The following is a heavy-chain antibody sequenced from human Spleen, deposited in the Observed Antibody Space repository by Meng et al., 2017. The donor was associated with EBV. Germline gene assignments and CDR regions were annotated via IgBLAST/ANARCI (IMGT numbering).Heavy chain of an antibody. D-gene: IGHD5-12*01. CDR1: GGSISSGGYY. CDR2: IYHSGST. J-gene: IGHJ4*02. CDR3: ATDVNSGYDIY. V-gene: IGHV4-30-4*01. Sequence: QVQLQESGPGLVKPSQTLSLTCAVSGGSISSGGYYWSWIRQPPGKGLEWIGNIYHSGSTYYNPSLKSRVTISVDTSKNQFSLKLSSVTAADTAVYYCATDVNSGYDIYWGQGTLVTVSS.